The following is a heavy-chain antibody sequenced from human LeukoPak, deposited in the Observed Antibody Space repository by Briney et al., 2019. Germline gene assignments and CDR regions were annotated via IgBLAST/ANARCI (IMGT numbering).Heavy chain of an antibody. CDR3: AADTQNYYYYYGMDV. CDR2: IVVGSGNT. J-gene: IGHJ6*02. CDR1: GFTFTSSA. D-gene: IGHD2-15*01. V-gene: IGHV1-58*01. Sequence: VASVKVSCKASGFTFTSSAVQWVRQARGQRLEWIGWIVVGSGNTNYAQKFQERVTITRDMSTGTAYMELSSLRSEDTAVYYCAADTQNYYYYYGMDVWGQGTTVTVSS.